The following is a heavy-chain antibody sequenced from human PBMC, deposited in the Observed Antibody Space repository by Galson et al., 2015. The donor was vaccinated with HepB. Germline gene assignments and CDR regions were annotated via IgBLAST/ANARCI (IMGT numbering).Heavy chain of an antibody. V-gene: IGHV4-34*01. CDR1: GFTFSYYN. Sequence: LRLSCAASGFTFSYYNMDWIRQPPGKGLEWIGDINYSGSPKYTPSLKSRVTISVDTSKNQFSLRLSSVTAADAAVYYCARHRNIVVGGISGMDVWGRGTTVTVSS. J-gene: IGHJ6*02. CDR2: INYSGSP. D-gene: IGHD2-2*01. CDR3: ARHRNIVVGGISGMDV.